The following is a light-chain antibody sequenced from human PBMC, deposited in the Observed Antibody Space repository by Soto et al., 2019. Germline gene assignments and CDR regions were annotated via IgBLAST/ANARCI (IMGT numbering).Light chain of an antibody. CDR1: QNISRF. CDR3: QQSYNPPPT. Sequence: DIQLTQSPSSLSASVGDRVTITCRSSQNISRFLNWYQQKQGKAPNLLIYAVSSLKTGVPSRFSGSGSGTEFTLTIGSLQPEDFATYFCQQSYNPPPTFGQGTKVEIK. V-gene: IGKV1-39*01. J-gene: IGKJ1*01. CDR2: AVS.